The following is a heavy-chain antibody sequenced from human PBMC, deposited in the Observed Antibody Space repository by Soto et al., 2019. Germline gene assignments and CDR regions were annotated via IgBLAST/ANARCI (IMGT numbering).Heavy chain of an antibody. V-gene: IGHV3-33*01. Sequence: PGGSLRLSCAASGFTFSSYGMHWVRQAPGKVLEWVAVIWYDGSNKYYADSVKGRFTISRDNSKNTLYLQMNSLRAEDTAVYYCARDLISYYDSSGYYIDYWGQGTLVTVSS. CDR2: IWYDGSNK. CDR1: GFTFSSYG. D-gene: IGHD3-22*01. CDR3: ARDLISYYDSSGYYIDY. J-gene: IGHJ4*02.